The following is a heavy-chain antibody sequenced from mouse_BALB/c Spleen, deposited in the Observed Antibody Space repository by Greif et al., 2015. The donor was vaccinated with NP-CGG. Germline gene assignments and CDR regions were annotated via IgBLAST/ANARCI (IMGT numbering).Heavy chain of an antibody. CDR1: GFTFSDYY. J-gene: IGHJ4*01. Sequence: DVKLVESGGGLVKPGGSLKLSCAASGFTFSDYYMYWVRQTPEKRLEWVATISDGGSYTYYPDSVKGRFTISRDNAKNNLYLQMSSLKAEDTARYYCARADAMDYWGKGTSVTVSS. CDR2: ISDGGSYT. V-gene: IGHV5-4*02. CDR3: ARADAMDY.